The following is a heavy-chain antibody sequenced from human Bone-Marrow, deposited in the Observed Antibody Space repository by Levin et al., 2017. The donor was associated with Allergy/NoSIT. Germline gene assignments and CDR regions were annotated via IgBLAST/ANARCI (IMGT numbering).Heavy chain of an antibody. CDR3: ATRTLGHCSGGTCRLDY. J-gene: IGHJ4*02. D-gene: IGHD2-15*01. CDR2: IKSNADGGTT. CDR1: GFSFTNTW. Sequence: GGSLRLSCVASGFSFTNTWMNWVRQTPGKGLEWVGRIKSNADGGTTHYAAPVKDRFIISRDDSSNTLFLHMDSLKTEDTALYYCATRTLGHCSGGTCRLDYWGRGTLVTVSS. V-gene: IGHV3-15*07.